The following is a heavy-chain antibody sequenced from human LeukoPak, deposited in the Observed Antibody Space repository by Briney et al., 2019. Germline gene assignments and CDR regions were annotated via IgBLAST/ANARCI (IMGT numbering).Heavy chain of an antibody. Sequence: GGSVRLSCAASGFTFSSYGMHWVRQAPGKGLEWVAVISHDGSNKYYADSVKGRFTISSDNSRNTLYLQMNSLRVEDSAVYYCAKDLRAYSFPVTGYWGQGTLVTVSS. CDR2: ISHDGSNK. J-gene: IGHJ4*02. CDR1: GFTFSSYG. D-gene: IGHD5-18*01. CDR3: AKDLRAYSFPVTGY. V-gene: IGHV3-30*18.